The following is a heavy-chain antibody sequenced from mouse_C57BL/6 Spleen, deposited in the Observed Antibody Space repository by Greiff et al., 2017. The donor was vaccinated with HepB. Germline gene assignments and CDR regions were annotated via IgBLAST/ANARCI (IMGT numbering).Heavy chain of an antibody. V-gene: IGHV2-2*01. CDR3: ARNSATVVARYYAMDY. J-gene: IGHJ4*01. D-gene: IGHD1-1*01. CDR2: IWSGGST. Sequence: VQVVESGPGLVQPSQSLSITCTVSGFSLTSYGVHWVRQSPGKGLEWLGVIWSGGSTDYNAAFISRLSISKDNSKSQVFFKMNSLQADDTAIYYCARNSATVVARYYAMDYWGQGTSVTVSS. CDR1: GFSLTSYG.